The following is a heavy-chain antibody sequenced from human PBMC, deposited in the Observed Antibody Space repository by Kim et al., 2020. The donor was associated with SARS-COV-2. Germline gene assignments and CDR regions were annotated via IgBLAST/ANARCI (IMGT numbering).Heavy chain of an antibody. J-gene: IGHJ6*02. CDR3: ARGLEDSSSWGYSSGYYYYYYGMDV. D-gene: IGHD6-13*01. V-gene: IGHV3-21*01. Sequence: GGSLRLSCAASGFTFSSYSMNWVRQAPGKGLEWVSSISSSSSYIYYADSVKGRFTISRDNAKNSLYLQMNSLRAEDTAVYYCARGLEDSSSWGYSSGYYYYYYGMDVWGQGTTVTVSS. CDR1: GFTFSSYS. CDR2: ISSSSSYI.